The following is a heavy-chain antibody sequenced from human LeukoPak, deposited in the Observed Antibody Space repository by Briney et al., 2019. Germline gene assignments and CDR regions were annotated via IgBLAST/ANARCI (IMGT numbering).Heavy chain of an antibody. CDR1: GGTFSSYA. CDR2: IVPIFGTT. Sequence: SVKVSCKASGGTFSSYAISWVRQAPGQGLEWMGGIVPIFGTTKYAQKFQGRVTLTADESTSTAYMELSSLRSEDTAFYYCARDPGHSGGQNWGQGTLVTVSS. D-gene: IGHD5-12*01. V-gene: IGHV1-69*13. J-gene: IGHJ4*02. CDR3: ARDPGHSGGQN.